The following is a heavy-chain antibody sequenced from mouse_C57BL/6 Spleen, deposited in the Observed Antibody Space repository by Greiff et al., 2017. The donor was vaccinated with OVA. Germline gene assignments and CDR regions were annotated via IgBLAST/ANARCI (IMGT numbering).Heavy chain of an antibody. J-gene: IGHJ3*01. V-gene: IGHV8-12*01. CDR1: GFSLSTSGMG. D-gene: IGHD2-4*01. CDR3: ARGSHYDYDLFAY. Sequence: QVTLKECGPGILQSSQTLSLTCSFSGFSLSTSGMGVSWIRQPSGKGLEWLAHIYWDDDKRYNPSLKSRLTISKDTSRNQVFLKITSVDTADTATYYCARGSHYDYDLFAYWGQGTLVTVSA. CDR2: IYWDDDK.